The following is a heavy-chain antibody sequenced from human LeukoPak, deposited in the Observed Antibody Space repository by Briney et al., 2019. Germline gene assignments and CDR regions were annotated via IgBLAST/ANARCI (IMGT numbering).Heavy chain of an antibody. CDR1: VYTFTQNQ. V-gene: IGHV1-2*02. Sequence: ASVTVPYLASVYTFTQNQIHWLRQAPGPGLEGTGWINPDNGGTNYAQKFQGRVTMTRDTSIRTVYMDLSRLRSDDTAVFYCTREARVGNWFDPWGQGTQVTVSS. J-gene: IGHJ5*02. CDR2: INPDNGGT. CDR3: TREARVGNWFDP. D-gene: IGHD2-2*01.